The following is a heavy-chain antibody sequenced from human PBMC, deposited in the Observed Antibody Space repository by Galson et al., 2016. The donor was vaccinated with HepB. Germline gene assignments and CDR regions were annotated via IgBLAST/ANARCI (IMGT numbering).Heavy chain of an antibody. Sequence: SVKVSCKASGSTFTSYGISWVRQAPGQGLEWMGWISAYNGNTYYAQKLQGRVTMTTDTSTSTVYMELRSLRSDDTAVYYCARGGGSAYYGMDVWGQGTTVTVSS. J-gene: IGHJ6*02. D-gene: IGHD1-26*01. CDR3: ARGGGSAYYGMDV. CDR1: GSTFTSYG. CDR2: ISAYNGNT. V-gene: IGHV1-18*01.